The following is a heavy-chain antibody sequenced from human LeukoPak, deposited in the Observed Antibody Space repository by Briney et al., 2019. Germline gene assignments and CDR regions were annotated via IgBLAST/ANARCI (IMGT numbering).Heavy chain of an antibody. V-gene: IGHV3-11*01. CDR3: AKIGGYNYGYEDF. CDR2: ITGSGSIT. D-gene: IGHD5-18*01. J-gene: IGHJ4*02. Sequence: PGGSLRLSCAASGFTFSDYYMSWIRQAPGKGLEWVSYITGSGSITDHADSVKGRFTISRDNAKNSLYLQMNSLRAEDTAVYYCAKIGGYNYGYEDFWGQGTLVIVSS. CDR1: GFTFSDYY.